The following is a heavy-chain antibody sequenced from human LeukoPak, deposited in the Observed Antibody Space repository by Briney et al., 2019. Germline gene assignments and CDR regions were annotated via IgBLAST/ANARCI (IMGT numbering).Heavy chain of an antibody. D-gene: IGHD3-22*01. CDR3: ARGRARGDYYESSGYRHFDY. V-gene: IGHV3-21*01. CDR2: ISSSSSYI. Sequence: PGGSLRLSCAASGFTFSSYSMNWVRQAPGKGLECVSSISSSSSYIYYADSVKGRFTISRDNAKNSLYLQMNSLRAEDTAVYYCARGRARGDYYESSGYRHFDYWGQGTLVTVSS. J-gene: IGHJ4*02. CDR1: GFTFSSYS.